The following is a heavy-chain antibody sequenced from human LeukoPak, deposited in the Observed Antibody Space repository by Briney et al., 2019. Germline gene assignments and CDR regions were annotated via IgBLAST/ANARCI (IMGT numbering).Heavy chain of an antibody. V-gene: IGHV4-39*07. D-gene: IGHD6-19*01. CDR2: IYFSGST. J-gene: IGHJ5*02. Sequence: SETLSLTCTASDDSISSGSYYWGWIRQPPGKGLEWIGSIYFSGSTFYNPSLKSRVSISLDTSKKQFSLNLSSVTAADTAVYYCARDCGSGWTNWFDPWGQGTLVTVSS. CDR3: ARDCGSGWTNWFDP. CDR1: DDSISSGSYY.